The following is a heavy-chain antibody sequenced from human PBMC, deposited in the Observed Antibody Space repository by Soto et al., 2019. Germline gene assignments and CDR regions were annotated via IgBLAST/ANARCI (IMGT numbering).Heavy chain of an antibody. CDR3: ARGWELPDFDY. V-gene: IGHV1-18*04. Sequence: ASVKVSCKTSGYTFSNYAISWVRQAPGQGLEWMGWISPYNGNANYTEKFQGRVSMTTDTSTTTAYMELTSLTSDDTAVYYCARGWELPDFDYWGQGTLVTVSS. CDR2: ISPYNGNA. CDR1: GYTFSNYA. D-gene: IGHD2-15*01. J-gene: IGHJ4*02.